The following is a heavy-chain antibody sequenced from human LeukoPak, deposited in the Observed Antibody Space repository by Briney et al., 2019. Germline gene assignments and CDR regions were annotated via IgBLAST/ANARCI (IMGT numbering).Heavy chain of an antibody. V-gene: IGHV3-7*01. J-gene: IGHJ4*02. CDR1: EFTFSRYW. D-gene: IGHD6-6*01. Sequence: GGSLRLSCAASEFTFSRYWMSWVRQAPGKGLEWVANIKQDGSEKYYVDSVKGRFTISRDNARNSLYLQMNSLRAGDTAVYYCASGGRGLAARQFDYWGQGTLVTVSS. CDR2: IKQDGSEK. CDR3: ASGGRGLAARQFDY.